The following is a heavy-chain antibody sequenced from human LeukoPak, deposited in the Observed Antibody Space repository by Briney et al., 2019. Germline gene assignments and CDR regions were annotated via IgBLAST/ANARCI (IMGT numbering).Heavy chain of an antibody. CDR3: ATIAVGDAR. V-gene: IGHV4-59*08. CDR2: VHYSGTT. CDR1: GGSISSYY. Sequence: SETLSLTCTVSGGSISSYYWSWIRQPPGKGLEWIGYVHYSGTTNYNPSLKSRVTMSVDTSKNQFSLRLSSVTAADTAVYYCATIAVGDARWGQGTLVTVSS. J-gene: IGHJ4*02. D-gene: IGHD6-19*01.